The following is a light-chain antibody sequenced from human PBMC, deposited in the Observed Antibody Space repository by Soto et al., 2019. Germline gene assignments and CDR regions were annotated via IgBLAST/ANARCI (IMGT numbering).Light chain of an antibody. V-gene: IGKV3-20*01. J-gene: IGKJ1*01. CDR3: HQYGRSPQWT. Sequence: EIVLTQSPGTLSLSPGERATLSCRASQSVSSSYLAWYQQKPGQSPRLLIYGASSRATGIPDRFSGSGSGTDLTLTISRLEPKDFAVYYCHQYGRSPQWTFGQGTKVEIK. CDR2: GAS. CDR1: QSVSSSY.